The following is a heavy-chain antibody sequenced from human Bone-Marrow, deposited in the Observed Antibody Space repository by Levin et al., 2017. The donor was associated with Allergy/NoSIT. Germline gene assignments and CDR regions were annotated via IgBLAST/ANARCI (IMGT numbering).Heavy chain of an antibody. CDR1: GYPFINYG. CDR2: IRVYNGYT. J-gene: IGHJ4*02. D-gene: IGHD3-9*01. Sequence: VASVKVSCKASGYPFINYGFSWMRQAPGQGLEWMGWIRVYNGYTNYAQKFQDRFTMTTDTSTSTANMELRSLRSDDTAVYYCVRDFDWIPDHWGQGTRVTVSS. V-gene: IGHV1-18*01. CDR3: VRDFDWIPDH.